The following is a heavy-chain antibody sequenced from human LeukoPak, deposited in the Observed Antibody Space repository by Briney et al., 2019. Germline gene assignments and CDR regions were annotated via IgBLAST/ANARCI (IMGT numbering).Heavy chain of an antibody. V-gene: IGHV1-2*02. D-gene: IGHD3-9*01. CDR1: GYTFTSYA. Sequence: GASVKVSCKASGYTFTSYAMHWVRQAPGQRLEWMGWINVNSGGTNYAQKFYARVTMNRATSISTAYMELGRLRSDDTAVFYCARSPHILTGENFDFWGQGTLVTVSS. CDR2: INVNSGGT. J-gene: IGHJ4*02. CDR3: ARSPHILTGENFDF.